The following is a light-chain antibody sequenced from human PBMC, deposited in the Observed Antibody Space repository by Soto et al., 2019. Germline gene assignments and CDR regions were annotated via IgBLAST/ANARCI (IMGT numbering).Light chain of an antibody. J-gene: IGKJ5*01. CDR3: QQYRRSPNT. V-gene: IGKV3-20*01. Sequence: EMVLTHSPGTLSFTLCERATLACVSSQSLRTNSLAWYQQKPGQAPRLLMYGASSRATGIPDRFSGSGSGTDFSLTIRGLKPEDFAVYYCQQYRRSPNTFCQGTRLEIK. CDR1: QSLRTNS. CDR2: GAS.